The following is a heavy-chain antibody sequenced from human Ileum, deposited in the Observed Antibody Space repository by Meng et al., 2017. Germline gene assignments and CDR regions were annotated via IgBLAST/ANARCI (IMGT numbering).Heavy chain of an antibody. Sequence: QVHLDQWGEGLLKPPEALSLTCAVLGESLNDNWWSWIRQTPGKGLEWIGEISHYGKTNSNPSLKSRVMISLDTSRDQFSLRLTSVTAADAAVYYCARVDFRGDSRDSCGLSHWGQGTLVTVSS. CDR2: ISHYGKT. D-gene: IGHD3-22*01. J-gene: IGHJ1*01. CDR1: GESLNDNW. V-gene: IGHV4-34*01. CDR3: ARVDFRGDSRDSCGLSH.